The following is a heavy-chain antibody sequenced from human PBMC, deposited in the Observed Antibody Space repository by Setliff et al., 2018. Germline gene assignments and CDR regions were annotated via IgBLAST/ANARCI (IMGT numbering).Heavy chain of an antibody. J-gene: IGHJ6*03. CDR2: FYSSGAT. D-gene: IGHD6-19*01. CDR3: ARAISGWYSAFYYYMDV. CDR1: GGSINSGGFY. Sequence: SETLSLTCTVSGGSINSGGFYWSWLRQPAGKRLEWIGHFYSSGATDYNLSLKSRVTISLDTSKNQFSLKLSSVTAADTAVYYCARAISGWYSAFYYYMDVWGKGTTVTV. V-gene: IGHV4-61*09.